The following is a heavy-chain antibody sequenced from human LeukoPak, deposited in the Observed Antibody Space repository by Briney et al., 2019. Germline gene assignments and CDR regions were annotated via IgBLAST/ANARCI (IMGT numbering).Heavy chain of an antibody. CDR2: ISGSGGST. CDR3: AKEGSGWYRTLDY. CDR1: GFTFSSYA. V-gene: IGHV3-23*01. D-gene: IGHD6-19*01. Sequence: GGSLRLSCAASGFTFSSYAMSWVRQAPGKGLEGVSAISGSGGSTYYADSVKGRFTISRDNSKNTLCLQMNSLRAEDTAVYYRAKEGSGWYRTLDYWGQGTLVTVSS. J-gene: IGHJ4*02.